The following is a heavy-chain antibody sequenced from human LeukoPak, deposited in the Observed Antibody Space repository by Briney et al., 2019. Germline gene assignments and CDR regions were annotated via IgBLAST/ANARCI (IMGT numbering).Heavy chain of an antibody. D-gene: IGHD2-21*01. V-gene: IGHV3-30-3*01. CDR3: ARERQDTILHSGAFDI. CDR2: IASDGSRT. CDR1: GFTFSTYF. J-gene: IGHJ3*02. Sequence: QSGGSLRLSCAASGFTFSTYFMHWVRQAPGKGLEWVADIASDGSRTFYVESVKGRFTISRDNSKNTLYLQMNSLRAEDTAVYFCARERQDTILHSGAFDIWGQGTMVTVSS.